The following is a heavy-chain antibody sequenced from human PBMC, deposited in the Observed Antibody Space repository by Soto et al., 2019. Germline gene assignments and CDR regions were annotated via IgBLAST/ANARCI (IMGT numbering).Heavy chain of an antibody. CDR1: GFTFSSYG. CDR3: ASEMTTVIGYYMNV. J-gene: IGHJ6*03. V-gene: IGHV3-30*03. Sequence: GGSLRLSCAASGFTFSSYGMHWVRQAPGKGLEWVAVISYDGSNKYYADSVKGRFTISRDNSKNTLYLQMNSLRAEDTAVYYCASEMTTVIGYYMNVWGKGTTVTVSS. CDR2: ISYDGSNK. D-gene: IGHD4-4*01.